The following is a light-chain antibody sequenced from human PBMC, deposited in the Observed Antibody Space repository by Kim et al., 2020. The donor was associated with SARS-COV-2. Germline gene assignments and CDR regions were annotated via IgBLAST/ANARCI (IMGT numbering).Light chain of an antibody. CDR1: SSDVGSYNY. Sequence: GQSVTISCTGTSSDVGSYNYVSWYQQHPGKAPKLMTYGVTKRPSWVTDRFSGSKSGNTASLTISGLQAEDEADYYCCSYAGSYSLVFGGGTKVTVL. V-gene: IGLV2-11*03. CDR2: GVT. CDR3: CSYAGSYSLV. J-gene: IGLJ3*02.